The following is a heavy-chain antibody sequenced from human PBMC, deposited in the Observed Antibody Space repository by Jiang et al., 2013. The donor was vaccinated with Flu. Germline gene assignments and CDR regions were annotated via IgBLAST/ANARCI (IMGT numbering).Heavy chain of an antibody. V-gene: IGHV4-30-4*07. CDR1: GGSISSGSYS. CDR2: MFHSGST. J-gene: IGHJ6*01. D-gene: IGHD3-9*01. Sequence: GSGLVKPSQTLSLTCTVSGGSISSGSYSWNWVRQPPGKGLEWIGDMFHSGSTHYNVSLKSRVAISLDTSKNQFSLKLSSVTAADTAVYYCARMFWDLLTGPSYYEYGLDV. CDR3: ARMFWDLLTGPSYYEYGLDV.